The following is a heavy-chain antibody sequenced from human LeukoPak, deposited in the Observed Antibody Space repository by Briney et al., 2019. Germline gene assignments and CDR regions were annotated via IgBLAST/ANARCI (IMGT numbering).Heavy chain of an antibody. D-gene: IGHD5-12*01. CDR1: GFTFSSYG. Sequence: GRSLRLSCAASGFTFSSYGMHWVRQAPGKGLEWVAVIWYDGSNKYYADSVKGRFTISRDNSKNTLYLQMNSLRAEDTAVYYCARDPEVKGYDFYFDYWGQGTLVTVSS. CDR3: ARDPEVKGYDFYFDY. CDR2: IWYDGSNK. V-gene: IGHV3-33*01. J-gene: IGHJ4*02.